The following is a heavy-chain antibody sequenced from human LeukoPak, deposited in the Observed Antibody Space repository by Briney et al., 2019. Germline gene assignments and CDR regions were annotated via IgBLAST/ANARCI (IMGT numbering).Heavy chain of an antibody. Sequence: ASVKVSCKASGYTFTGYYMHWVRQAPGQGLEWMGWINPNSGGTNYAQKFQGRVTMTRDTSISTAYMELSRLRSDDTAVYYCARVLGHYYCYYGMDVWGQGTTVTVSS. CDR1: GYTFTGYY. CDR3: ARVLGHYYCYYGMDV. CDR2: INPNSGGT. V-gene: IGHV1-2*02. J-gene: IGHJ6*02.